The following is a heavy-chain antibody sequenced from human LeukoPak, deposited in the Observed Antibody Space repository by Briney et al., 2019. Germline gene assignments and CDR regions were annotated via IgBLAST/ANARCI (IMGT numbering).Heavy chain of an antibody. CDR1: GFTFSSYS. D-gene: IGHD6-25*01. J-gene: IGHJ2*01. V-gene: IGHV3-48*04. Sequence: GGSLRLSCAASGFTFSSYSMNWVRQAPVKGLEWVSYISSSTSTIYYADSVKGRFTISRDNARNSLYLQMNSLRAEDTAEYYCARGGSVAAGDYWDFDLWGRGTLVTVAS. CDR2: ISSSTSTI. CDR3: ARGGSVAAGDYWDFDL.